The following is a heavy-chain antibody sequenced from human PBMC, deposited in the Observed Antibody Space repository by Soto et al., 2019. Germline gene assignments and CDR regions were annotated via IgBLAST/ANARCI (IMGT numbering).Heavy chain of an antibody. CDR1: GFTFSSYS. D-gene: IGHD4-17*01. Sequence: PGGSLRLSCASSGFTFSSYSMNLVRQAPGKGLEWVSYISSSSSTIYYADSVKGRFTISRDNAKNSLYLQMNSLRAEDTAVYYCAREDDYLNWFDPWGQGALVTVSS. V-gene: IGHV3-48*01. CDR2: ISSSSSTI. J-gene: IGHJ5*02. CDR3: AREDDYLNWFDP.